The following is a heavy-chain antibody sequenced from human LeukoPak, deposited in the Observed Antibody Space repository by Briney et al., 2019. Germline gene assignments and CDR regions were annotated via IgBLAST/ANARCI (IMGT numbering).Heavy chain of an antibody. D-gene: IGHD3-9*01. Sequence: SVKVSCKASGGTFSSYAISWVRQAPGQGLEWMGGIIPIFGTANYAQKFQGRVTITADESTSTAYMEFSSLRSEDTAVYYCARRKADILTGSYYYYYGMYVWGQGTTVTVSS. V-gene: IGHV1-69*13. CDR2: IIPIFGTA. CDR3: ARRKADILTGSYYYYYGMYV. J-gene: IGHJ6*02. CDR1: GGTFSSYA.